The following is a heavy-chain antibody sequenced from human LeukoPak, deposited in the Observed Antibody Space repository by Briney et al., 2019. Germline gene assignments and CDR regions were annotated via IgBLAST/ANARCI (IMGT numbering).Heavy chain of an antibody. CDR2: IIGSGGST. Sequence: GGSLLLSCAASGFPFNSYAMSWVRPAPGKGLEWVSAIIGSGGSTYYADSVKGRFTISRDNSKNTLYLQMNSLRAEDTAVYYCANSIYDFWSGYRPPSYYYYGMDVWGQGTTVTVSS. V-gene: IGHV3-23*01. D-gene: IGHD3-3*01. CDR3: ANSIYDFWSGYRPPSYYYYGMDV. J-gene: IGHJ6*02. CDR1: GFPFNSYA.